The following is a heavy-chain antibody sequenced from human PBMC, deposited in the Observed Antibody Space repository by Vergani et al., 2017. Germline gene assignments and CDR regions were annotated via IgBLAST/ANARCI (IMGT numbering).Heavy chain of an antibody. D-gene: IGHD2-2*01. CDR3: ARGDCSSTSCRSDAFDI. J-gene: IGHJ3*02. V-gene: IGHV1-69*01. CDR1: GGTFSSYA. CDR2: IIPIFGTA. Sequence: QVQLVQSGAEVKKPGSSVKVSCKASGGTFSSYAISWVRQAPGQGREWMGGIIPIFGTANYAQKFQGRVTITADESTSTAYMELSSLRSEDTAVYYCARGDCSSTSCRSDAFDIWGQGTMVTVSS.